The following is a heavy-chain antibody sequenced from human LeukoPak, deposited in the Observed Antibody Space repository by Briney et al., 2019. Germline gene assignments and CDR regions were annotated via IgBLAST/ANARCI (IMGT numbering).Heavy chain of an antibody. CDR2: INRGDAYK. J-gene: IGHJ4*02. V-gene: IGHV3-21*01. CDR1: GLTFSGYG. D-gene: IGHD5-24*01. Sequence: PAESLTLSCAASGLTFSGYGMNWVRQAPGKGLEWVAFINRGDAYKYYPDSVKGRFTISRDNAKNSLYLKMNSLTAEDTAVYYCARLLGQGDGYRAFDYWGQGTLVTVSS. CDR3: ARLLGQGDGYRAFDY.